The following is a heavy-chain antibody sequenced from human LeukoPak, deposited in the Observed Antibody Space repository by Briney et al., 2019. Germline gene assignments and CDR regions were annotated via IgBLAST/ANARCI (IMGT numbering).Heavy chain of an antibody. V-gene: IGHV4-34*01. CDR1: GGSFSGYY. J-gene: IGHJ5*02. D-gene: IGHD6-13*01. CDR3: ARCGGKQQLVPYNWFDP. CDR2: INHSGST. Sequence: SETLSLTCAVYGGSFSGYYWSWIRQPPGKGLEWIGEINHSGSTNYNPSLKSRVTISVDTSKNQFSLKLSSVTAADTAVYYCARCGGKQQLVPYNWFDPWGQGTLVTVSS.